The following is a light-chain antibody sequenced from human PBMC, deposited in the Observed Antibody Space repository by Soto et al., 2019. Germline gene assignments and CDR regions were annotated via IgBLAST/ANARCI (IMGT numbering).Light chain of an antibody. Sequence: QSVLTQPPSASGSPGQSVTISCTGTSSDVGGYNYVSWYQQHPGKAPKLMIYEVSKRPSGVPDRFSGSKSGNTASLTVYGLQAEDEADYYCSSYAGSNIHYVFGTGTKLAVL. CDR1: SSDVGGYNY. V-gene: IGLV2-8*01. CDR3: SSYAGSNIHYV. CDR2: EVS. J-gene: IGLJ1*01.